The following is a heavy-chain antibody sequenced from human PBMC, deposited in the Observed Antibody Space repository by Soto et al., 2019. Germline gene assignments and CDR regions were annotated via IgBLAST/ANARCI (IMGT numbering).Heavy chain of an antibody. Sequence: HPGGSLRLSCVASGFTFSTFAMSWVRQAPGKGLEWVSGISGGGGSTYYVDSVKGRFTISRDDSKNILYLHMTSLSAEDTAVYYCAKIYCSATNCPFDYCGQGTVVTVSS. CDR1: GFTFSTFA. V-gene: IGHV3-23*01. CDR3: AKIYCSATNCPFDY. D-gene: IGHD2-2*01. J-gene: IGHJ4*02. CDR2: ISGGGGST.